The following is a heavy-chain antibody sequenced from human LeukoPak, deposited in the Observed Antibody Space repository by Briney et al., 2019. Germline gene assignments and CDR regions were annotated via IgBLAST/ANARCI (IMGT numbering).Heavy chain of an antibody. J-gene: IGHJ4*02. V-gene: IGHV3-21*01. D-gene: IGHD6-19*01. CDR1: GFTFSSYS. CDR3: AISLIAVAAPYYFDY. CDR2: ISSSSSYI. Sequence: PGGSLRLSCAASGFTFSSYSMNWVRQAPGKGLEWVSSISSSSSYIYYADSVKGRFTISRDNAKNSLYLQMNSLRAEDTAVYYCAISLIAVAAPYYFDYWGQGTLVTVSS.